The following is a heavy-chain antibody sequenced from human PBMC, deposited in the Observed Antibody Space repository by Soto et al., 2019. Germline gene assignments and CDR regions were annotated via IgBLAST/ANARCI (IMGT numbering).Heavy chain of an antibody. D-gene: IGHD6-6*01. V-gene: IGHV1-69*02. CDR2: IIPILGIA. CDR3: ARGSYSSSSLSYYYYMDV. J-gene: IGHJ6*03. CDR1: GGTFSSYT. Sequence: SVKVSCKASGGTFSSYTISWVRQAPGQGLEWMGRIIPILGIANYAQKFQGRVTITADKSTSTAYMELSSLRSEDTAVYYCARGSYSSSSLSYYYYMDVWGKGTTVTVSS.